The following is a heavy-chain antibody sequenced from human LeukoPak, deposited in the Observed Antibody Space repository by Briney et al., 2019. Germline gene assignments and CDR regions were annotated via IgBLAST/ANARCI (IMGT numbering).Heavy chain of an antibody. CDR3: ARTYSSSVPSFDP. CDR1: GFTFSSYW. Sequence: GGSLRLSCAASGFTFSSYWMNWVRQAPGKGLVWVSRINSDGSSTSYADSVKGRFTISRDNAKNTLYLQMNSLRAEGTAVYYCARTYSSSVPSFDPWGQGTLVTVSS. J-gene: IGHJ5*02. CDR2: INSDGSST. V-gene: IGHV3-74*01. D-gene: IGHD6-6*01.